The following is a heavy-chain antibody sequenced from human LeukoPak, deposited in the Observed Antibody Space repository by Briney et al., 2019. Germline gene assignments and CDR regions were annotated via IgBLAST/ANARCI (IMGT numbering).Heavy chain of an antibody. CDR1: GGSISGNSYY. D-gene: IGHD2-21*01. CDR2: LLYSGST. Sequence: PSETLSLTCTVSGGSISGNSYYWGWIRQPPGKGLEWIGALLYSGSTFYNPSLKSRVTMSVDPSKNQFSLELSSVTAADTAVYYCGRPAGPIPWGQGTLVTVSS. V-gene: IGHV4-39*07. CDR3: GRPAGPIP. J-gene: IGHJ5*02.